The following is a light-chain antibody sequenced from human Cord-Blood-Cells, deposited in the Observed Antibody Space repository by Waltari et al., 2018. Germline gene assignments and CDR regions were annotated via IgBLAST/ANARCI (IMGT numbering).Light chain of an antibody. J-gene: IGKJ4*01. Sequence: IQLTQSPSFLSASSGDRLTFTCRASQGISSYLAWYQQKPGKAPKLLIYAASTLQSGVPSRFSGSGSGTEFTLTISSLQPEDFATYYCQQLNSYPLTFGGGTKVEIK. V-gene: IGKV1-9*01. CDR1: QGISSY. CDR3: QQLNSYPLT. CDR2: AAS.